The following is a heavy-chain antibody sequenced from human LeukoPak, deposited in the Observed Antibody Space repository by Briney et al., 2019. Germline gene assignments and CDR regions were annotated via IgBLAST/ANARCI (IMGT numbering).Heavy chain of an antibody. Sequence: SVKVSCKASGGTFSSYAITWVRQAPGDGLEWMGGIIPIFGTTSYAQNFQGRVTITADESTTTAYIELSSLRSEDTAVYYCARTRSGCSTTNCYPYDMDVWGQGTTVTVSS. CDR1: GGTFSSYA. CDR2: IIPIFGTT. D-gene: IGHD2-2*01. CDR3: ARTRSGCSTTNCYPYDMDV. J-gene: IGHJ6*02. V-gene: IGHV1-69*01.